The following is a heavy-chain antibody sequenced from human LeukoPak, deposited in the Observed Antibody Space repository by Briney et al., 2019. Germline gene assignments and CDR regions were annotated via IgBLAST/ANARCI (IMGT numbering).Heavy chain of an antibody. CDR2: INHSGST. CDR1: GGSFSGYY. J-gene: IGHJ4*02. V-gene: IGHV4-34*01. CDR3: ARGAQYYYGSGSYYSY. D-gene: IGHD3-10*01. Sequence: ETLSLTCAVYGGSFSGYYWSWIRQPPGKGLEWIGEINHSGSTNYNPSLKSRVTISVDTSKNQFSLKLSSVTAADTAVYYCARGAQYYYGSGSYYSYWGQGTLVTVSS.